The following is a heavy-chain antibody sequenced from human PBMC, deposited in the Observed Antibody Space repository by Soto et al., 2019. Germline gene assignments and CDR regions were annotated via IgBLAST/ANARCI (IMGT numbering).Heavy chain of an antibody. Sequence: GASAKVSCKASGGTFSSYAISWVRQAPGQGLKWMGGIIPIFGTANYAQKFQGRVTITADESTSTAYMELSSLRSEDAAVYYCARGPFGGSGSSRTYYYYYGMDVWGQGTTVTVSS. D-gene: IGHD3-10*01. CDR3: ARGPFGGSGSSRTYYYYYGMDV. CDR2: IIPIFGTA. J-gene: IGHJ6*02. V-gene: IGHV1-69*13. CDR1: GGTFSSYA.